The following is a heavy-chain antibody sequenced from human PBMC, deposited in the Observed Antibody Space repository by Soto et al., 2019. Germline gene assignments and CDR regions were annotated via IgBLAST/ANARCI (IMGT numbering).Heavy chain of an antibody. Sequence: EVQLVESGGDLVQPGRSLRLSCTASGFTFGDYGLSWFRQAPGKGLEWVGFIRYKANGGTTEYAASVKGRFTISRDDSRSIAYLQMISLKTEDTAVYYCTRGPLGDPIWGSYWFDPWGQGILVTVSS. V-gene: IGHV3-49*03. CDR3: TRGPLGDPIWGSYWFDP. J-gene: IGHJ5*02. CDR2: IRYKANGGTT. CDR1: GFTFGDYG. D-gene: IGHD3-16*01.